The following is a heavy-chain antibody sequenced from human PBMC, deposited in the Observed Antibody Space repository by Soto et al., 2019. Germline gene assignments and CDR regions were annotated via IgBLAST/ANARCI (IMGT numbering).Heavy chain of an antibody. J-gene: IGHJ4*02. CDR2: IYPGDSDT. CDR1: GYSFSSHW. Sequence: GESLKISCKGSGYSFSSHWIGWVRQMPGEGLEWMGIIYPGDSDTRYSPSFRGQVTISVDKSVTTAFLQLSSLKASDTAMYYCATIGQSYYGGAGYWGQGTLVTVSS. V-gene: IGHV5-51*01. CDR3: ATIGQSYYGGAGY. D-gene: IGHD3-10*01.